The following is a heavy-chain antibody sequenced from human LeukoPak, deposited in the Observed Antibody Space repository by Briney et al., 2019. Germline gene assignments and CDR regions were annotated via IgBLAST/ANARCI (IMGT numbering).Heavy chain of an antibody. J-gene: IGHJ4*02. V-gene: IGHV3-23*01. CDR2: ISGSGGST. CDR1: GFTFSSYA. D-gene: IGHD2-21*02. Sequence: GGSLRLSCAASGFTFSSYAMSWVRQAPGKGLEWVSAISGSGGSTYYADSVKGRFTIPRDNSKNTLYLQMGSLRAEDMAVYYCARARLVVTALDYWGQGTLVTVSS. CDR3: ARARLVVTALDY.